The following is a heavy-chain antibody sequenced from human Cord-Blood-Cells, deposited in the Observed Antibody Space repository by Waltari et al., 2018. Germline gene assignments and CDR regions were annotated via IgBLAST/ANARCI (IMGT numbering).Heavy chain of an antibody. Sequence: EVQLVESGGGLIQPGGSLRLSCAASGFTVSSNYMSWVRQAPGKGLEWVSVIYSGGSTYYADSVKGRFTISRDNSKNTLYLQMNSLRAEDTAVYYCARTVVVPAVIQAFDIWGQGTMVTVSS. CDR3: ARTVVVPAVIQAFDI. CDR2: IYSGGST. CDR1: GFTVSSNY. J-gene: IGHJ3*02. D-gene: IGHD2-2*02. V-gene: IGHV3-53*01.